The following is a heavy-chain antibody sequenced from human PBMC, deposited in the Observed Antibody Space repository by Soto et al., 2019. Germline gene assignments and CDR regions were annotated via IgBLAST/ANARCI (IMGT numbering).Heavy chain of an antibody. CDR2: IYHSGST. J-gene: IGHJ4*02. CDR1: GGSISSSNW. V-gene: IGHV4-4*02. CDR3: ARSRPPLYYYDSSGPDY. D-gene: IGHD3-22*01. Sequence: SETLSLTCAVSGGSISSSNWWSWVRQPPGKGLEWIGEIYHSGSTNYNPSLKSRVTISVDKSKNQLSLKLSSVTAADTAVYYCARSRPPLYYYDSSGPDYWGQGTLVTVSS.